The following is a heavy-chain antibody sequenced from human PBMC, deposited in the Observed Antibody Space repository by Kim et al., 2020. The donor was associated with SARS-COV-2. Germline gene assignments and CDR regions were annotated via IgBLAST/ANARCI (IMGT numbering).Heavy chain of an antibody. CDR2: IGGSGTTR. Sequence: GGSLRLSCAASGFNFQNFAMGWVRRAPGKGLEWVSAIGGSGTTRYYAESVRGRFTISRDNSKNMVFLQMNSLRDEDAAVYYCTKDRSSVTLLGHWGQGTL. CDR1: GFNFQNFA. D-gene: IGHD4-17*01. CDR3: TKDRSSVTLLGH. V-gene: IGHV3-23*01. J-gene: IGHJ4*02.